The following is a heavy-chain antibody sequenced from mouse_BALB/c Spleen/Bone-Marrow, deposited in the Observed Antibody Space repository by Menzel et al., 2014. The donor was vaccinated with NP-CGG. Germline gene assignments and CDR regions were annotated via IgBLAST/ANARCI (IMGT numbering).Heavy chain of an antibody. CDR1: GFDFXRYW. J-gene: IGHJ2*01. V-gene: IGHV4-1*02. D-gene: IGHD1-1*01. CDR3: ARLGYYGYFVD. Sequence: EVQLVESGGGLVQPGGSLKLSCAASGFDFXRYWMSWVRQAPGKGLEWIGEINPESSTINYTPSLKGKFIISRDIAKNTLYLQMSKVRSEDTALYYCARLGYYGYFVDWGQGTTLTVSS. CDR2: INPESSTI.